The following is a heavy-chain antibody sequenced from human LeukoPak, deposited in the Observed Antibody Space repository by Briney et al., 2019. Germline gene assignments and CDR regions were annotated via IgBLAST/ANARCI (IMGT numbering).Heavy chain of an antibody. D-gene: IGHD1-26*01. CDR1: GYTFTSYD. CDR2: ISAYNGNT. Sequence: GASVKVSCKASGYTFTSYDVNWVRQAPGQGLEWMGWISAYNGNTNYAQKLQGRVTMTTDTSTSTAYMELRSLRSDDTAVYYCARDPTVSGTTGRWFDPWGQGTLVTVSS. CDR3: ARDPTVSGTTGRWFDP. V-gene: IGHV1-18*01. J-gene: IGHJ5*02.